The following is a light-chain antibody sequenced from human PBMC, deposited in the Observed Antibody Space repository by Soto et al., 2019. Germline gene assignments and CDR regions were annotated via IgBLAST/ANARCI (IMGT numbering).Light chain of an antibody. CDR3: QQPDSYPCT. V-gene: IGKV1-9*01. CDR1: QGFSNY. J-gene: IGKJ2*02. Sequence: DIQLTQSPSFLSASVGDRVTITCRASQGFSNYLAWYQQKPGTAPKLLIYAASTLQSGGPPRFSGSGSGTEFTLTISSLQPEYFATYYCQQPDSYPCTFGQGTKLEIK. CDR2: AAS.